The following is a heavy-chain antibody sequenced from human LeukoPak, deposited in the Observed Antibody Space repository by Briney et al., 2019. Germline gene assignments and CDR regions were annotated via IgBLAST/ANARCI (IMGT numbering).Heavy chain of an antibody. J-gene: IGHJ3*02. V-gene: IGHV4-59*01. Sequence: SETLSLTCTVSGGSISSYYWSWIRQPPGKGLEWIGYIYYSGNTNYNPSLKSRVTISVDTSKNQFSLKPSSVTAADTAVYYCARVREYNYVYDAFDIWGQGTMVTVSS. CDR3: ARVREYNYVYDAFDI. CDR2: IYYSGNT. CDR1: GGSISSYY. D-gene: IGHD5-18*01.